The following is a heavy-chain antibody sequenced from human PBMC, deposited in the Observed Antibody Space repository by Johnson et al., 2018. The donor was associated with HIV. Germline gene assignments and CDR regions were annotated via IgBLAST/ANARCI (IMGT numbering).Heavy chain of an antibody. CDR2: ISWDGDST. J-gene: IGHJ3*02. CDR1: GFTFDDYT. V-gene: IGHV3-43*01. Sequence: VQLVESGGVVVQPGGSLRLSCAASGFTFDDYTMHWVRQAPGKVLEWVSLISWDGDSTYYADTVKGRFTISRDNSKNSLYLQMNSLRTEDTALYYCAKLSMGDAFDIWGQGTMVTVSS. D-gene: IGHD2-8*01. CDR3: AKLSMGDAFDI.